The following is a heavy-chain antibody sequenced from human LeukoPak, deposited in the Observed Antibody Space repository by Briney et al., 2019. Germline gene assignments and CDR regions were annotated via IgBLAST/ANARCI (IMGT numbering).Heavy chain of an antibody. CDR1: GFILSNYW. D-gene: IGHD2-15*01. J-gene: IGHJ4*02. CDR2: LNNDGSST. Sequence: GGSLRLSCATSGFILSNYWMHWVRQAPGKGLVWVSRLNNDGSSTTYADSVKGRFTISRDNARNTLYLQMNSLRAEDTAVYYCARDGISCSGGHCYFASWGQGTLVTVSS. V-gene: IGHV3-74*01. CDR3: ARDGISCSGGHCYFAS.